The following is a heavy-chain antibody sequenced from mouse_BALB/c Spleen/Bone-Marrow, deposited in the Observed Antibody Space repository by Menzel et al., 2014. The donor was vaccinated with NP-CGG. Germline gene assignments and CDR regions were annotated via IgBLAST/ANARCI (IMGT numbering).Heavy chain of an antibody. CDR3: ARGGITTVVPYSMDY. Sequence: QVQLKQSGAELVRPGTSVKVSCKASGYAFTNYLIEWVKQRPGQGLEWIGVIDPRSGGTDYNEKFKGKAPLTADESSSTAYMQLNSLTSGDSAVYFCARGGITTVVPYSMDYWGQGTSVTVSS. CDR2: IDPRSGGT. V-gene: IGHV1-54*03. J-gene: IGHJ4*01. CDR1: GYAFTNYL. D-gene: IGHD1-1*01.